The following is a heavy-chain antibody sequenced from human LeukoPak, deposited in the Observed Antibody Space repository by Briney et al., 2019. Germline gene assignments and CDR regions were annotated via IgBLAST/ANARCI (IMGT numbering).Heavy chain of an antibody. CDR2: IIPILGIA. Sequence: SVKVSCKASGGTFSSYAISWVRQAPGQGLEWMGRIIPILGIANYAQKFQGRVTITADKSTSTAYMGLSSLRSEDTAVYYCARSLGVVGATYFYYFDYWGQGTLVTVSS. D-gene: IGHD1-26*01. V-gene: IGHV1-69*04. J-gene: IGHJ4*02. CDR1: GGTFSSYA. CDR3: ARSLGVVGATYFYYFDY.